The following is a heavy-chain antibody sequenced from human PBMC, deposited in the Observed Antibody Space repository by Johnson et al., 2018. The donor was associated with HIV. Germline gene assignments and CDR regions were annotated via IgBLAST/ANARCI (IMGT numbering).Heavy chain of an antibody. D-gene: IGHD1-26*01. CDR3: ARDFGLEWELDGAFDI. Sequence: QVQLVESGGGLIQPGGSLRLSCAASGFTVSSNYMSWVRQAPGKGLEWVSYISSTGITIYYADSVRGRFTISRDNAKNSLYLQMNSLRAEDTALYYCARDFGLEWELDGAFDIWGQGTMVTVSS. V-gene: IGHV3-11*01. J-gene: IGHJ3*02. CDR1: GFTVSSNY. CDR2: ISSTGITI.